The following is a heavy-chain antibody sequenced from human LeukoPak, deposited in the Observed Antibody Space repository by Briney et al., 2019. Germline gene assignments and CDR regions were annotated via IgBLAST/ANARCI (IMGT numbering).Heavy chain of an antibody. CDR1: GGSISSYY. Sequence: PSETLSLTCTVSGGSISSYYWSWIRQPPGKGLEWIGFVYYSGSTNYNPSLKSRVTISVDTSKNQFSLKLSSVTAADTAVYYCARIGRGGHSLIYYYYYYMDVWGKGTTVTVSS. D-gene: IGHD2-15*01. V-gene: IGHV4-59*01. CDR3: ARIGRGGHSLIYYYYYYMDV. CDR2: VYYSGST. J-gene: IGHJ6*03.